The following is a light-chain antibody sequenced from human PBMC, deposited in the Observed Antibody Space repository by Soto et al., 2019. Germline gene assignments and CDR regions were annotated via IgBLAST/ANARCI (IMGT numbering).Light chain of an antibody. V-gene: IGLV2-8*01. CDR3: SSYAGNNNVI. Sequence: QSALTQPPSASESPGQSVTISCTGTSGDVGSYRFVSWYQQHPGKAPKLLIYEVTKRPSGVPDRFSASTSGNTASLTVSGLQADDEADYYCSSYAGNNNVIFGGGTKVTVL. CDR1: SGDVGSYRF. CDR2: EVT. J-gene: IGLJ2*01.